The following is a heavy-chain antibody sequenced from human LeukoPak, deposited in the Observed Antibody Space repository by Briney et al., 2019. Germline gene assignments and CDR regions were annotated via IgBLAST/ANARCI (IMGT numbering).Heavy chain of an antibody. J-gene: IGHJ5*02. CDR3: ARGRSGSYYRWFDP. D-gene: IGHD1-26*01. V-gene: IGHV7-4-1*02. Sequence: GASVKVSCKASGYTFTSYSMNWVRQAPGQGLEWMGWINTNTGNPTYVQGFTGRFVFSLDTSVSTAYLQISSLKAEDTAVYYCARGRSGSYYRWFDPWGQGTLVTVSS. CDR2: INTNTGNP. CDR1: GYTFTSYS.